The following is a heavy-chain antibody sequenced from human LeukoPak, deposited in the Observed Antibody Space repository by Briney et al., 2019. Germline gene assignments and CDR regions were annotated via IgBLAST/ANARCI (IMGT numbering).Heavy chain of an antibody. J-gene: IGHJ4*02. CDR3: ATRPYSGTSFDY. V-gene: IGHV1-2*02. Sequence: ASVKVSCKASEYTFTGYYMHWVRQAPGQGLEWMGWINPNSGGTNYAQKFQSRVTMTRDTSISTAYMELSRLRSEDTAVYYCATRPYSGTSFDYWGQGTLVTVSS. CDR2: INPNSGGT. D-gene: IGHD1-26*01. CDR1: EYTFTGYY.